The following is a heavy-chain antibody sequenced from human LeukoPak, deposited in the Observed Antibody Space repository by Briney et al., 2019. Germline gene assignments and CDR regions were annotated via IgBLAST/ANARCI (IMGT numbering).Heavy chain of an antibody. CDR2: IRYDGSNK. Sequence: GGSLRLSCAESGFPFNNFGIHWVRQTPGKGLEWVAFIRYDGSNKYYADSVKGRFTISRDNSKNTLYLQMNSLRAEDTAVYYCAARRRDGYNHDAFDIWGQGTMVTVSS. D-gene: IGHD5-24*01. CDR3: AARRRDGYNHDAFDI. J-gene: IGHJ3*02. V-gene: IGHV3-30*02. CDR1: GFPFNNFG.